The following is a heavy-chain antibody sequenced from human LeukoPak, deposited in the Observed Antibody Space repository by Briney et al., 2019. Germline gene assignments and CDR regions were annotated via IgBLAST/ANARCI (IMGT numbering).Heavy chain of an antibody. Sequence: ASVKVSCKVSGYTLTELSMHWVRQAPGKGLEGMGGFDPEDGETIYAQKFQGRVTMTEATSTDTAHMELSSLRSEDTAVYYCATDRWIYSSSWFWFDPWGQGTLVTVSS. D-gene: IGHD6-13*01. V-gene: IGHV1-24*01. CDR3: ATDRWIYSSSWFWFDP. J-gene: IGHJ5*02. CDR2: FDPEDGET. CDR1: GYTLTELS.